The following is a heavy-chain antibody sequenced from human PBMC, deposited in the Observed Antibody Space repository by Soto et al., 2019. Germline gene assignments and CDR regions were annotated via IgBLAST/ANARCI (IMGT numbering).Heavy chain of an antibody. V-gene: IGHV3-48*02. Sequence: PGGSLRLSCAASGFTFSSYSMNWVRQAPGKGLEWVSYISSGSSTIYYADSVKGRFTISRDNAKNSLYLQMNSLRDEDTAVYYCARDYPLGITMIVVVLPGGMDVWGQGTTVTVSS. CDR3: ARDYPLGITMIVVVLPGGMDV. CDR1: GFTFSSYS. J-gene: IGHJ6*02. D-gene: IGHD3-22*01. CDR2: ISSGSSTI.